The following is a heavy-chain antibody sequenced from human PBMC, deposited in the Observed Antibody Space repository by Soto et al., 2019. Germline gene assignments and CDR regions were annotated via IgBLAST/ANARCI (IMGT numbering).Heavy chain of an antibody. D-gene: IGHD1-1*01. V-gene: IGHV4-59*01. J-gene: IGHJ6*02. Sequence: SETLSLTCTVSGGSISSYYWSWIRQPPGKGLEWIGYINYSGSTNYNPSLKSRVTISVDTSKNQFSLKLSSVTAADTAVYYCARGERLYYYGMDVWGQGTTVTVSS. CDR3: ARGERLYYYGMDV. CDR2: INYSGST. CDR1: GGSISSYY.